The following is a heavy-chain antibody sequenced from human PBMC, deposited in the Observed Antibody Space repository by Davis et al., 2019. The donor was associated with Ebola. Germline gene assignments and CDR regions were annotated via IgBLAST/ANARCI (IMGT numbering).Heavy chain of an antibody. V-gene: IGHV1-2*04. CDR1: GYTFTGYY. D-gene: IGHD6-13*01. Sequence: ASVKVSCKASGYTFTGYYMHWVRQAPGQGLEWMGWINPNSGGTNYAQKFQGWVTMTRDTSISTAYMELSRLRSDDTAVYYCARVLSSSWYGDDYWGQGTLVTVSS. CDR3: ARVLSSSWYGDDY. CDR2: INPNSGGT. J-gene: IGHJ4*02.